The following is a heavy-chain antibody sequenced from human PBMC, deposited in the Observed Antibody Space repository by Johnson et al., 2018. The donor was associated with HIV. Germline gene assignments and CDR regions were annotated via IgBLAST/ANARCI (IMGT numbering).Heavy chain of an antibody. CDR1: GFTFSSYA. CDR2: ISSNGGST. Sequence: VQLVESGGGVVQPGGSLRLSCAASGFTFSSYAMHWVRQAPGKGLEYVSAISSNGGSTYSANSVKGRFTISRDNSKNTLYLQMGSLRAEDMAVYYCARGWELLTPAFDIWGQGTMVTVSS. D-gene: IGHD1-26*01. CDR3: ARGWELLTPAFDI. V-gene: IGHV3-64*01. J-gene: IGHJ3*02.